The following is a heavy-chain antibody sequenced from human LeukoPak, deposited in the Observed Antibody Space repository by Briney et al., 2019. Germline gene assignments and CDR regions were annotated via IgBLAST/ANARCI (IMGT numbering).Heavy chain of an antibody. CDR1: GGSIPSYY. J-gene: IGHJ4*02. V-gene: IGHV4-59*08. Sequence: TSETLSLTCNVSGGSIPSYYWNWIRQPPGKGLEWIGYIYYTGSTNSNPSLKSRLTISLDTSKKQFSLKLSSVTAADTAIYYCASSYFYDGNRYFDYWGQGALVTVSS. D-gene: IGHD3-22*01. CDR2: IYYTGST. CDR3: ASSYFYDGNRYFDY.